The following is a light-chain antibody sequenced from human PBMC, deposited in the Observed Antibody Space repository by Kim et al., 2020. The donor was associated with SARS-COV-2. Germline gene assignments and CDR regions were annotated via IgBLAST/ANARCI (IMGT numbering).Light chain of an antibody. CDR1: SSDVGGYNY. Sequence: PGHSSTISCTGTSSDVGGYNYVSWYQQHPGKAPKLMIYDVSNRPSGVSNRFSGSKSGNTASLTISGLQAEDEADYYCSSYTSSSVVFGGGTQLTVL. CDR3: SSYTSSSVV. CDR2: DVS. J-gene: IGLJ2*01. V-gene: IGLV2-14*03.